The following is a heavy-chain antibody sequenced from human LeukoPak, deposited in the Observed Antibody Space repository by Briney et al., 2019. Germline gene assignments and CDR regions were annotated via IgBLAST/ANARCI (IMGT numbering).Heavy chain of an antibody. Sequence: PGGSLRLSCAASGFTFSSYSMNWVRQAPGKGLEWVSYISSSSSTIYYADSVKGRFTISRDNAKNSLYLQMNSLRAEDTAVYYCARYYYGSGSVYYFDYWGQGTLVTVSS. J-gene: IGHJ4*02. CDR3: ARYYYGSGSVYYFDY. CDR1: GFTFSSYS. CDR2: ISSSSSTI. D-gene: IGHD3-10*01. V-gene: IGHV3-48*04.